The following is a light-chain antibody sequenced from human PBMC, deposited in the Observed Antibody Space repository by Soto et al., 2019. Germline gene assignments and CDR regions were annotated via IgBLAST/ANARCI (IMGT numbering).Light chain of an antibody. Sequence: QSALTQVASVSASPGQSITISCTGTSSDVGGHNCVSWYQQHPGNAPKLMIYNVDYRPSGISNRFSGSKSGNTASLTISGLQADDEAYYYCSSYADSSTVVFGGGTKVTVL. CDR1: SSDVGGHNC. V-gene: IGLV2-14*03. CDR3: SSYADSSTVV. J-gene: IGLJ2*01. CDR2: NVD.